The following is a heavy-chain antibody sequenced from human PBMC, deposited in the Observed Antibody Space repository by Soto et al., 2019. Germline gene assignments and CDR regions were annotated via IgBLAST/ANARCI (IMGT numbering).Heavy chain of an antibody. D-gene: IGHD2-8*01. V-gene: IGHV1-2*04. J-gene: IGHJ6*02. CDR3: ARGDSTDCSNGVCSFFYNHDMNV. Sequence: ASVKVSCKASGYSFTDYHIHWVRQAPGQGLEWLGRINPKSGGTSTAQKFQGWVTMTTDTSISTASMELTRLTSDDTAIYYCARGDSTDCSNGVCSFFYNHDMNVWGQGTTVTVSS. CDR2: INPKSGGT. CDR1: GYSFTDYH.